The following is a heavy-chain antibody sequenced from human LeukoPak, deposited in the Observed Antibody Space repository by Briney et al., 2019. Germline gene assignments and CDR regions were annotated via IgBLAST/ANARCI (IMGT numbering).Heavy chain of an antibody. V-gene: IGHV3-33*06. D-gene: IGHD3-10*01. Sequence: PGGSLSHSCAASGFTFSSYGMHWVRQAPGKGLEWVAVIWYDGSNKYYADSVKGRFTISRDNSKNTLYLQMNSLRAEDTAVYYCAKLSYYGSGSYSPFDYWGQGTLVTVSS. CDR2: IWYDGSNK. J-gene: IGHJ4*02. CDR1: GFTFSSYG. CDR3: AKLSYYGSGSYSPFDY.